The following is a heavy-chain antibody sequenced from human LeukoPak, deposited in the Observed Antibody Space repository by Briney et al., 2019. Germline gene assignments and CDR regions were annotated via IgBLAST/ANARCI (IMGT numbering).Heavy chain of an antibody. CDR2: IYYSGST. CDR3: ARQPPDSSGGYYFDY. D-gene: IGHD3-22*01. CDR1: GGSISSSSYY. J-gene: IGHJ4*02. Sequence: SETLSLTCTVSGGSISSSSYYWGWIRQPPGKGLERIGSIYYSGSTYYNPSLKSRVTISVDTSKNQFSLKLSSVTAADTAVYYCARQPPDSSGGYYFDYWGQGTLVTVSS. V-gene: IGHV4-39*01.